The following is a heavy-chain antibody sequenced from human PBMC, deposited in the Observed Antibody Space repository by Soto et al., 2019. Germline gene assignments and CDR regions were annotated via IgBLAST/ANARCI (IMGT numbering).Heavy chain of an antibody. D-gene: IGHD3-22*01. J-gene: IGHJ4*02. CDR2: IRNKANSYTT. Sequence: EVQLVESGGGLVQPGGSLRLSCAASGFTFSDHYMDWARQAPGKGLEWVGRIRNKANSYTTEYAASVKGRFTISRDDSKNSLYLQMNSLKTEDTAVYYCAMSETYYYDSSAGNWGQGTLVTVSS. V-gene: IGHV3-72*01. CDR1: GFTFSDHY. CDR3: AMSETYYYDSSAGN.